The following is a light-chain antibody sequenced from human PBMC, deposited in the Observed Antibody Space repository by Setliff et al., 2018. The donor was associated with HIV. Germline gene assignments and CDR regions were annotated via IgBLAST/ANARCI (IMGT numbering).Light chain of an antibody. CDR2: DTT. Sequence: QAVVTQEPSLTVSPGGTVTLTCGSRTGAVTSGHYPHWFQQKPGQAPRTLIYDTTTKHSWTPARFSGSLLGGKTALTLSGAQPDNEADYYWLFSYRGARVFGGGTKVTVL. CDR3: LFSYRGARV. V-gene: IGLV7-46*01. CDR1: TGAVTSGHY. J-gene: IGLJ3*02.